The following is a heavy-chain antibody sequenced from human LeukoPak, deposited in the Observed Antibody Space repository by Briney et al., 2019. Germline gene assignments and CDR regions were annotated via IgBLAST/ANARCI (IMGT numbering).Heavy chain of an antibody. CDR2: ISSSGSTI. CDR1: GFTFSAYY. Sequence: GSLRLSCAASGFTFSAYYMSWIRQAPGKGLEWVSYISSSGSTIYYADSVKDRFTISRDNAKKSLYLQMNSLRAEDTAVYYCARVEYYDSGGYYSRNYHYYGMDVWGQGTTVTVSS. V-gene: IGHV3-11*01. CDR3: ARVEYYDSGGYYSRNYHYYGMDV. D-gene: IGHD3-22*01. J-gene: IGHJ6*02.